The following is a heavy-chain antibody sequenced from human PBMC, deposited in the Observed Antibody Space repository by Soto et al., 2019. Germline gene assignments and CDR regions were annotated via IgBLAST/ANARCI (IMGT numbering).Heavy chain of an antibody. CDR2: TYYRSKWYH. Sequence: SQTLSLTCAITGDSVSSNSAAWNWIRQSPSRGLEWLGRTYYRSKWYHDYAVSVRSRITINPDTSKNQFSLQLNSVTPDDTAVYFCARDRCSNTYFDYWGQGTLVTVSS. D-gene: IGHD4-4*01. CDR3: ARDRCSNTYFDY. CDR1: GDSVSSNSAA. V-gene: IGHV6-1*01. J-gene: IGHJ4*02.